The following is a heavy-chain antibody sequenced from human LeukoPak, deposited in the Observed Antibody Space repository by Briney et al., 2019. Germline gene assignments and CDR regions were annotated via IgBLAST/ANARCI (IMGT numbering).Heavy chain of an antibody. D-gene: IGHD3-10*01. CDR3: ARDFSIIMVRAVPYY. V-gene: IGHV1-2*02. J-gene: IGHJ4*02. CDR1: GYTFTGYY. Sequence: ASVKVSCKASGYTFTGYYMHWVRQAPGQGLEWMGWINPNSGGTNYAQKFQGRVTMTRDTSISTAYMELSRLRSDDAAVYYCARDFSIIMVRAVPYYWGQGTLVTVSS. CDR2: INPNSGGT.